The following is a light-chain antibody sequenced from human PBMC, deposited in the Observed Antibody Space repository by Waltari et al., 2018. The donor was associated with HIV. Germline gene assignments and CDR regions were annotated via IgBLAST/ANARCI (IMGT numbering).Light chain of an antibody. J-gene: IGLJ1*01. CDR3: SSYAGTYIV. CDR1: SSDVGNYNR. V-gene: IGLV2-11*01. CDR2: NVR. Sequence: QSALTQPLSVSGSLGQSGTIACTGTSSDVGNYNRVSWYQQHPGKAPKFIIYNVRERPAGVPDRFSGSKSANTASLTISRLQAEDEADYHCSSYAGTYIVFGTGTKVSVL.